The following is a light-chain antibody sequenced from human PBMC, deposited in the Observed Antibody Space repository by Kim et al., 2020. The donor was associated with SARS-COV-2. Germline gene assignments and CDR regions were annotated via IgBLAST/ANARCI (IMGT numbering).Light chain of an antibody. CDR2: QER. V-gene: IGLV3-1*01. CDR1: KLGDKY. Sequence: LAPGQTDSITWYGEKLGDKYPSGYQQRPGQSPVLVIYQERKRPSGIPERFSGSNSGNTATLTISGTQAMDEADYYCQAWDSSTAVFGGGTQLTVL. J-gene: IGLJ2*01. CDR3: QAWDSSTAV.